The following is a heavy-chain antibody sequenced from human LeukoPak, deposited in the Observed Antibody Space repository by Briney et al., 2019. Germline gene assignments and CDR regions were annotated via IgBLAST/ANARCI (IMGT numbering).Heavy chain of an antibody. V-gene: IGHV4-59*01. Sequence: PSHTLSLTCTVAGGSISNYYCSCIRQPPGKGLEWIGYIYYMGSTKYNPPLKSRVTISVETSKNKFCLRLSSVTAEDTAVYYCARDWGVSARPGYMDVWGKGTTVTVSS. CDR3: ARDWGVSARPGYMDV. J-gene: IGHJ6*03. CDR2: IYYMGST. D-gene: IGHD6-6*01. CDR1: GGSISNYY.